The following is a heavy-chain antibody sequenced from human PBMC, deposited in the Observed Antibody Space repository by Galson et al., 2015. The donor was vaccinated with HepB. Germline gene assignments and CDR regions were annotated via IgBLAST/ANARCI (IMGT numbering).Heavy chain of an antibody. CDR3: ARSDAYSSSDY. J-gene: IGHJ4*02. CDR1: GGSISSYY. CDR2: IYYSGST. Sequence: SETLSLTCTVSGGSISSYYWSWIRQPPGKGLERIGYIYYSGSTNYNPSLKSRVTISVDTSKNQFSLKLSSVTAADTAVYYCARSDAYSSSDYWGQGTLVTVSS. V-gene: IGHV4-59*01. D-gene: IGHD6-6*01.